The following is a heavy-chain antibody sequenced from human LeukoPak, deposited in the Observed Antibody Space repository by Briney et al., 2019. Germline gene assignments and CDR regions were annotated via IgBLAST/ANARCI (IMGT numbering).Heavy chain of an antibody. CDR2: IIPIFGTA. D-gene: IGHD3-22*01. V-gene: IGHV1-69*05. Sequence: SVKVSCKASGGTFSSYAISWVRQAPGQGLEWMGGIIPIFGTANYAQKFQGRVTITTDESTSTAYMELSSLRSEDTAMYYCARPHRTYYYDSSGYYFPLDYWGQGTLVTVSS. CDR1: GGTFSSYA. J-gene: IGHJ4*02. CDR3: ARPHRTYYYDSSGYYFPLDY.